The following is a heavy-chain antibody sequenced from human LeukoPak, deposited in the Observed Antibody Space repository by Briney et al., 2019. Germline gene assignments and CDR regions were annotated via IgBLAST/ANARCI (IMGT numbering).Heavy chain of an antibody. Sequence: ASVKVSCKASGYTFTGYYMHWVRQAPGQGLEWVGWINPNSDGTKYAQKFQGRVTMTRDTSVSTAYVELSRLRSDDTAVYYCARGRGSGDAFEIWGQGTMVTVSS. D-gene: IGHD1-26*01. V-gene: IGHV1-2*02. CDR1: GYTFTGYY. J-gene: IGHJ3*02. CDR2: INPNSDGT. CDR3: ARGRGSGDAFEI.